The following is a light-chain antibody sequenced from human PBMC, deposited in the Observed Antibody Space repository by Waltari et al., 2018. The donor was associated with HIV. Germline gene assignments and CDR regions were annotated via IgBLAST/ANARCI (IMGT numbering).Light chain of an antibody. CDR2: EVN. Sequence: QSALTQPASVSGSLGQSISISCSGSSSDLGLYNLVSWYQVSPDKAPKLIIHEVNKRPSGVSDRFSGSKSGKTASLTISWLQTEDEADYYCCSYAGDSNYVFGTGTKVTVL. CDR3: CSYAGDSNYV. V-gene: IGLV2-23*02. J-gene: IGLJ1*01. CDR1: SSDLGLYNL.